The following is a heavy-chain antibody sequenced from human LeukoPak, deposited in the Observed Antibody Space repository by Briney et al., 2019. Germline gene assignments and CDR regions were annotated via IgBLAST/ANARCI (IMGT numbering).Heavy chain of an antibody. CDR3: AREIYYDSEFDY. J-gene: IGHJ4*02. V-gene: IGHV4-4*07. CDR2: IYTSGST. D-gene: IGHD3-3*01. Sequence: SETLSLTCTVSGGSISNYYWSWIRQPAGKGLEWIGRIYTSGSTNYNPSLKSRVTISVDTSKNQFSLKLSSVTAADTAVYYCAREIYYDSEFDYWGQGTLVTVSS. CDR1: GGSISNYY.